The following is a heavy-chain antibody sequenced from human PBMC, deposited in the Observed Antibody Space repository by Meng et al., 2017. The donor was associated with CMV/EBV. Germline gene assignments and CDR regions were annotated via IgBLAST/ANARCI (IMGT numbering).Heavy chain of an antibody. J-gene: IGHJ6*02. D-gene: IGHD4-11*01. CDR1: GGTFSSYA. CDR2: INPNSGGT. Sequence: ASVKVSCKASGGTFSSYAISWVRQAPGQGLEWMGWINPNSGGTNYAQKFQGRVTMTRDTSISTAYMELSRLRSDDTAVYYCARDLQGYYYGMDVWGQGTTVTVSS. CDR3: ARDLQGYYYGMDV. V-gene: IGHV1-2*02.